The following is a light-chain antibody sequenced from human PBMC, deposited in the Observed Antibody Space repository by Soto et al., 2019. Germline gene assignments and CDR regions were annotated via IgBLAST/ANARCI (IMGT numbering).Light chain of an antibody. CDR2: DVS. CDR3: SSYTSSSTLAV. V-gene: IGLV2-14*01. CDR1: SSDVGGYNY. Sequence: QLVLTQPASVSGSPGQSITISCTGTSSDVGGYNYVSWYQQHPGKAPKLMIYDVSNRPSGVSNRFSGSKSGNTASLTISGLQAEDEADSYCSSYTSSSTLAVFGGGTQLTVL. J-gene: IGLJ7*01.